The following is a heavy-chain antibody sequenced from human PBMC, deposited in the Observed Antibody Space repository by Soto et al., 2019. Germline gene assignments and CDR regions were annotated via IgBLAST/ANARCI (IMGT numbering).Heavy chain of an antibody. J-gene: IGHJ3*02. CDR3: AKSHQVVYGDYERENYHDALDI. Sequence: GGSLRLSCAASGFTFSNYEMHWVRQAPGKGLEYVSGISNNGAHTDYAKSVKGRFTISRDNSENTLYLQMGSLRAEDTAVYYCAKSHQVVYGDYERENYHDALDIWGQGTMVTV. D-gene: IGHD4-17*01. CDR1: GFTFSNYE. CDR2: ISNNGAHT. V-gene: IGHV3-64*01.